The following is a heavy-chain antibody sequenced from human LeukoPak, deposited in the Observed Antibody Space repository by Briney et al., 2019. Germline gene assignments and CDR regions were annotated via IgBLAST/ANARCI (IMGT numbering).Heavy chain of an antibody. CDR3: AMEWSTRATDAFDI. J-gene: IGHJ3*02. V-gene: IGHV3-30*01. D-gene: IGHD3-3*01. Sequence: KYYAGSVKGRFTISRDNSKNTLYLQMNSLRAEDTAVYYCAMEWSTRATDAFDIWGQGTMVTVSS. CDR2: K.